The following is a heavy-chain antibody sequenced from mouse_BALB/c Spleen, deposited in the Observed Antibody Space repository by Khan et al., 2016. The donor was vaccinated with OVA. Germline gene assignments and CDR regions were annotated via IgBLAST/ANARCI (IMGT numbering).Heavy chain of an antibody. J-gene: IGHJ3*01. CDR3: ANHGSTSAWFSY. V-gene: IGHV1-7*01. CDR2: INPSTGYS. Sequence: QIQLVQSGAELAKPGASVKMSCKASGYTFTSYWIHWVKQRPGQGLEWIGYINPSTGYSEYNQKFKDMATLTTDKSSSTAYMQLSSLTSDDSAVYYCANHGSTSAWFSYWGQGTLVTVSA. D-gene: IGHD1-1*01. CDR1: GYTFTSYW.